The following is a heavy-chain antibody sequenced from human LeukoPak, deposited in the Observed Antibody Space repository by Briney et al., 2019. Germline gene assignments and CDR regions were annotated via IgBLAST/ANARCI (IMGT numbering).Heavy chain of an antibody. Sequence: GALRLSCAASGFTFSSYAMSWVRQGPGKGLEWVSGINWNGGNTGYADSVKGRFTIFRDNAKNSLYLEMDSLRVEDTALYYCARTSDGNWFDPWGQGTLVTVSS. CDR2: INWNGGNT. V-gene: IGHV3-20*04. CDR3: ARTSDGNWFDP. J-gene: IGHJ5*02. D-gene: IGHD1-26*01. CDR1: GFTFSSYA.